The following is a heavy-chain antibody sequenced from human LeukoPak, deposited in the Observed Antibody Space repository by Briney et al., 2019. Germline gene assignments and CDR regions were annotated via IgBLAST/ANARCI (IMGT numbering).Heavy chain of an antibody. Sequence: GGSLRLSCAASGFTFSSYAMSWVRQAPGKGLEWVGRIKSKTDGGTTDYAAPVKGRFTISRDDSKNTLYLQMNSLKTEDTAVYYCTTEEYSSGWYVDYWGQGTLVTVSS. J-gene: IGHJ4*02. CDR3: TTEEYSSGWYVDY. CDR1: GFTFSSYA. V-gene: IGHV3-15*01. D-gene: IGHD6-19*01. CDR2: IKSKTDGGTT.